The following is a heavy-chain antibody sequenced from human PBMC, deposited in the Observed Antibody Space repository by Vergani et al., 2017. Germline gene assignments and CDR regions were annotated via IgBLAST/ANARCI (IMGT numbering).Heavy chain of an antibody. Sequence: EVQLLESGGGLVQPGGSLRLSCAASGFTFSSYAMSWVRQAPGKGLEWVSVIYSGGSSTYYADSVKGRFTISRDNSKNTLYLQMNSLRAEDTAVYYCAKAMDNGFDPWGQGTLVTVSS. CDR2: IYSGGSST. V-gene: IGHV3-23*03. J-gene: IGHJ5*02. CDR1: GFTFSSYA. CDR3: AKAMDNGFDP. D-gene: IGHD2-2*03.